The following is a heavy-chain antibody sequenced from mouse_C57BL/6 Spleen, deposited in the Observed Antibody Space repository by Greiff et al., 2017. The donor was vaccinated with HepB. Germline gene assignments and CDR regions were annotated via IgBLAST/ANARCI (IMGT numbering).Heavy chain of an antibody. CDR2: IDPSDSYT. CDR1: GYTFTSYW. V-gene: IGHV1-69*01. CDR3: AKEGLGQVGFAY. J-gene: IGHJ2*01. Sequence: QVQLQQPGAELVMPGASVKLSCKASGYTFTSYWMHWVKQRPGQGLEWIGEIDPSDSYTNYNQKFKGKSTWTVDKSSSTAYMQLSSLTSEDSAVYYCAKEGLGQVGFAYWGQGTTLTVSS. D-gene: IGHD4-1*01.